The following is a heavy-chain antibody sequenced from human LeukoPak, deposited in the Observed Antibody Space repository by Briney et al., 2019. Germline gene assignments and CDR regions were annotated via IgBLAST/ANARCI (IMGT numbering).Heavy chain of an antibody. V-gene: IGHV4-4*02. CDR3: ARGGSHLWQPFDS. D-gene: IGHD5-18*01. CDR1: GDFITKSVW. J-gene: IGHJ4*02. Sequence: RPSGTLSLTCAVSGDFITKSVWWIWVRQTPGKGLEWIGDIYHSGSTNSNPSLKSRVTLSLDKSKNQFSLKLSSVTAADTAVYYCARGGSHLWQPFDSWGQGTLVTVSS. CDR2: IYHSGST.